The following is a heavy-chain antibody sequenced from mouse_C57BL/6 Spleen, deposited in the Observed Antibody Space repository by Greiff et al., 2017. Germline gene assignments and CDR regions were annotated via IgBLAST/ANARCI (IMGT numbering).Heavy chain of an antibody. D-gene: IGHD4-1*01. Sequence: QVQLQEPGAELARPGASVKMSCKASGYTFTSYTMHWVKQRPGQGLEWIGYINPSSGYTKYNQKFKDKATLTADKSSSTAYMQLSSLTSEDSAVYYCAREAGTGEGLDYWGQGTTLTVSS. J-gene: IGHJ2*01. CDR1: GYTFTSYT. CDR3: AREAGTGEGLDY. CDR2: INPSSGYT. V-gene: IGHV1-4*01.